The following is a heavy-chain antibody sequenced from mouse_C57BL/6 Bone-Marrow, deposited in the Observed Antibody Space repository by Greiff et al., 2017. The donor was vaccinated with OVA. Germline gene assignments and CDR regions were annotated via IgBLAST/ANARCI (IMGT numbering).Heavy chain of an antibody. J-gene: IGHJ1*03. CDR3: ARDSTWYFDF. V-gene: IGHV1-61*01. CDR2: IYPSDSET. Sequence: QVQLQQPGAELVRPGSSVKLSCKASGYTFTSYWMDWVKQRPGQGLEWIGNIYPSDSETHYNQKFKDKATLTVDKSSSTAYMQLSSLTSEDSAVYYCARDSTWYFDFWGTGTTVTVSS. D-gene: IGHD2-5*01. CDR1: GYTFTSYW.